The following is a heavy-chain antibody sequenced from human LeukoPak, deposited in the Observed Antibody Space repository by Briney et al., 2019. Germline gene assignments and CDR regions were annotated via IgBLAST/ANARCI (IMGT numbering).Heavy chain of an antibody. CDR3: ARRVPKWLNYFDY. J-gene: IGHJ4*02. CDR2: IYHSGST. CDR1: GGSISSSNW. D-gene: IGHD6-19*01. Sequence: PSETLSLTCAVSGGSISSSNWWSWVRQPPGKGLEWIGEIYHSGSTYYNPSLKSRVTISVDTSKNQFSLKLSSVTAADTAVYYCARRVPKWLNYFDYWGQGTLVTVSS. V-gene: IGHV4-4*02.